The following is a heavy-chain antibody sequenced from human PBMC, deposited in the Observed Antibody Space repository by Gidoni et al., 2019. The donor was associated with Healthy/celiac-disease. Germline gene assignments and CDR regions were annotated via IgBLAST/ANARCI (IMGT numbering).Heavy chain of an antibody. V-gene: IGHV3-30*18. CDR2: ISYDGSNK. J-gene: IGHJ4*02. CDR3: ANQGATIYFDY. CDR1: GFTFSSYG. D-gene: IGHD1-26*01. Sequence: QVQLVESGGGVVQPGRSLRLSCAASGFTFSSYGMHWVRQAPGKGLEWVAVISYDGSNKYYADSVKGRFTISRDNSKNTLYLQMNSLRAEDTAVYYCANQGATIYFDYWGQGTLVTVSS.